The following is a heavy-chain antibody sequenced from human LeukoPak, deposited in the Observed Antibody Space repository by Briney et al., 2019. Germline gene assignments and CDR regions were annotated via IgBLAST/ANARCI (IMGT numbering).Heavy chain of an antibody. CDR1: GYTLTKLA. CDR2: FDPEDVET. V-gene: IGHV1-24*01. J-gene: IGHJ4*02. D-gene: IGHD5-12*01. CDR3: ATYSGYAAY. Sequence: ASVKVSCKVSGYTLTKLAIHWVRQAPGKGLEWMGGFDPEDVETIYAQKFQGRVTMTEDTYTDTAYMELSSLRSEDTAVYYCATYSGYAAYWGQGTLVSVSS.